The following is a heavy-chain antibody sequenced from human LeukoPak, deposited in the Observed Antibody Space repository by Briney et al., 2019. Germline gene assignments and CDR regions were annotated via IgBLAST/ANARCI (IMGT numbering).Heavy chain of an antibody. J-gene: IGHJ6*02. CDR1: GGTFSSYA. V-gene: IGHV1-69*13. Sequence: SVKVSCKASGGTFSSYAIGWVRQAPGQGLEWMGGIIPIFGTANYAQKFQGRVTITADESTSTAYMELSSLRSEDTAVYYCARGSRLIPLLSGGVYGSGDLYYYYYGMDVWGQGTTVTVSS. D-gene: IGHD3-10*01. CDR2: IIPIFGTA. CDR3: ARGSRLIPLLSGGVYGSGDLYYYYYGMDV.